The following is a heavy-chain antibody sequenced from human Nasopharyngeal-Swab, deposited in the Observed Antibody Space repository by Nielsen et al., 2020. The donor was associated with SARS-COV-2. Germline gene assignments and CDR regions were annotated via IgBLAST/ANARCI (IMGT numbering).Heavy chain of an antibody. CDR3: ARVLDGYNGFDY. Sequence: GESLKISCAAPGLSVSSNYMSWVRQAPGKGLEWVSIIYPGGSTYYADSVKGRFTISRDSSWNTLYLQMNSLTAEDTAVYYCARVLDGYNGFDYWGQGTLVTVSS. J-gene: IGHJ4*02. CDR2: IYPGGST. D-gene: IGHD5-24*01. CDR1: GLSVSSNY. V-gene: IGHV3-53*01.